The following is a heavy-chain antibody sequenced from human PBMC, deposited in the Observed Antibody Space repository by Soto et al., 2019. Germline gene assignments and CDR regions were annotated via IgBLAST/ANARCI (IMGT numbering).Heavy chain of an antibody. CDR3: ARLKYYDILTGAGVWFDS. D-gene: IGHD3-9*01. Sequence: SETLSLTCTGSDGAIIRKYSISIRQPPGKGLEWIGYIYHSGSTNSNPSLKSRVTITVDTSKNEFSLKLRSVTAADTAMYYCARLKYYDILTGAGVWFDSCGQGTLVTVSS. J-gene: IGHJ5*01. V-gene: IGHV4-59*01. CDR2: IYHSGST. CDR1: DGAIIRKY.